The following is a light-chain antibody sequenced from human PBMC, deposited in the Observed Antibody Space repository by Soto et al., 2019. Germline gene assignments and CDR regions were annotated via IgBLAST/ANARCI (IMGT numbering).Light chain of an antibody. CDR2: DNN. V-gene: IGLV1-51*01. CDR1: NSNIGNNY. Sequence: QSVLTQPPSVSAAPGQKVTISCSGSNSNIGNNYVSWYQQLPGTAPRLLIYDNNKRPSGIPDRFSGSKSGTSATLGITGLQTGDEADYCCGTWDSRMTAYVFGTGTKVTVL. J-gene: IGLJ1*01. CDR3: GTWDSRMTAYV.